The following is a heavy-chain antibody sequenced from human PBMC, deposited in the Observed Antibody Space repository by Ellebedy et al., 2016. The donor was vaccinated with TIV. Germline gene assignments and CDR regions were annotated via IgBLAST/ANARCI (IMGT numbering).Heavy chain of an antibody. CDR3: ATLREDYNILTGYYRKNFDY. CDR2: IKGDGSFT. CDR1: GFTFKSFW. V-gene: IGHV3-74*01. D-gene: IGHD3-9*01. J-gene: IGHJ4*02. Sequence: GESLKISXAASGFTFKSFWMHWVRQAPGKGLVWVSRIKGDGSFTNYADSVMGRFTISRDNARDSVYLQMNSLRAEDTALYYCATLREDYNILTGYYRKNFDYWGQGTLVTVSS.